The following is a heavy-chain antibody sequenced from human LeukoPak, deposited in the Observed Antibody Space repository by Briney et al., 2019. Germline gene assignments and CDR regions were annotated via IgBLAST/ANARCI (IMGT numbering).Heavy chain of an antibody. J-gene: IGHJ4*02. D-gene: IGHD3-9*01. CDR3: ARVGTYYDTLSGDRHFDY. CDR1: GYTFATYG. V-gene: IGHV1-18*01. CDR2: ISGYNGNT. Sequence: ASVKVSCKASGYTFATYGISWVRQAPGQGLEWMGLISGYNGNTNYPQKFQGRVTMTTDTSTSTAYMELRSLRSDDTAVYYCARVGTYYDTLSGDRHFDYWGQGTLVTVSS.